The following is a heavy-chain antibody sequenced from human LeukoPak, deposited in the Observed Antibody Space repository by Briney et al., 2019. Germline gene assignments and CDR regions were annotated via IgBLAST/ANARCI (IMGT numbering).Heavy chain of an antibody. CDR1: GGSISSGSYY. Sequence: SETLSLTCTVSGGSISSGSYYWSWIRQPAGKGLEWIGRIYTSGSTNYNPSLKSRVPISVDTSKNQFSLKLSSVTAADTAVYYCAREVVPAAMTYYYYYYMDVWGKGTTVTVSS. V-gene: IGHV4-61*02. CDR2: IYTSGST. D-gene: IGHD2-2*01. J-gene: IGHJ6*03. CDR3: AREVVPAAMTYYYYYYMDV.